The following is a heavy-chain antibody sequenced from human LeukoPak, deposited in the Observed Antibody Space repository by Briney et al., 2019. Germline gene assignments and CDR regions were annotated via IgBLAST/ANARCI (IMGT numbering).Heavy chain of an antibody. CDR1: GGSFSGYY. D-gene: IGHD3-22*01. V-gene: IGHV4-34*01. CDR2: INHSRST. CDR3: ARRTQGWLLLSNFDY. Sequence: SETLSLTCAVYGGSFSGYYWSWIRQPPGKGLEWIGEINHSRSTNYNPSLKSRVTISVDTSKNQFSLKLSSVTAADTAVYYCARRTQGWLLLSNFDYWGQGTLVTVSS. J-gene: IGHJ4*02.